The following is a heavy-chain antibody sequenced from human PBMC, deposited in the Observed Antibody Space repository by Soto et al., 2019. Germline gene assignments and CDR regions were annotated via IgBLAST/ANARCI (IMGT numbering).Heavy chain of an antibody. CDR3: ARSLDGIAVAGTLGY. CDR2: ISSSSSYI. V-gene: IGHV3-21*01. D-gene: IGHD6-19*01. J-gene: IGHJ4*02. Sequence: EVQLVESGGGLVKPGGSLRLSCAASGFTFSSYSMNWVRQAPGKGLEWVSSISSSSSYIYYADSVKGRFTISRDNAKNSLYLQMNSLRAEDTAVYYCARSLDGIAVAGTLGYWGQGTLVTVSS. CDR1: GFTFSSYS.